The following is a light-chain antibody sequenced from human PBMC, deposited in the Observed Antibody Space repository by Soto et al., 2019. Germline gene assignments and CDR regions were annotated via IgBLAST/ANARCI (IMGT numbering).Light chain of an antibody. Sequence: QSVLTQPPSASGTPGQRVTISCSGSSSNIGSNAVNWYQQFPGTAPKLLIYTDNQRPSGVPDRFSGSKSGTSASLAISGLQSDDDADYFCAAWDGSLNAYVFGTGTKVTVL. CDR1: SSNIGSNA. CDR2: TDN. CDR3: AAWDGSLNAYV. J-gene: IGLJ1*01. V-gene: IGLV1-44*01.